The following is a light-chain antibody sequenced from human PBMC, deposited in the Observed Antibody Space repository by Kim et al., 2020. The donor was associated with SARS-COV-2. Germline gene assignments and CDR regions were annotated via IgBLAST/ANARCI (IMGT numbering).Light chain of an antibody. CDR3: QQYVTSPRT. CDR2: GAS. V-gene: IGKV3-20*01. Sequence: SPRERATISCRASQSVYSSYLAWYQQKPGQAPRLLIYGASSRATGIPDRFSGSGSGTDFTLTISRLEPEDFAVYYCQQYVTSPRTFGQGTKVDIK. CDR1: QSVYSSY. J-gene: IGKJ1*01.